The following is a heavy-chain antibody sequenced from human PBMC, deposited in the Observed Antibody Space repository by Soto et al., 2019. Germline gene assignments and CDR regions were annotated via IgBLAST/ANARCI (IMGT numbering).Heavy chain of an antibody. V-gene: IGHV3-23*01. CDR1: GFTFSSYA. CDR3: AKGRVVTEPYNWFDP. D-gene: IGHD3-3*01. J-gene: IGHJ5*02. Sequence: EVQLLESGGGLVQPGGSLRLSCAASGFTFSSYAMSWVRQAPGKGLEWVSAISGRGKSTYYADSVKGRFTISRDNSKNTLYLQMNSLKAEDTAVYYCAKGRVVTEPYNWFDPWGQGTLVTVSS. CDR2: ISGRGKST.